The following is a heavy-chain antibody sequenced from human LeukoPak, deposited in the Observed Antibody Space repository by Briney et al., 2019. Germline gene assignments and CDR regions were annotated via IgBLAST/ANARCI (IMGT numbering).Heavy chain of an antibody. Sequence: ETLSLTCAVSDYSITSDYYWGWIRQAPGKGLEGVSAISGSGGSTYYADSVKGRFTISRDNSKNTLYLQMNSLRAEDTAVYYCAKEGRYSSPSDAFDIWGQGTMVTVSS. CDR1: DYSITSDY. D-gene: IGHD6-13*01. V-gene: IGHV3-23*01. J-gene: IGHJ3*02. CDR2: ISGSGGST. CDR3: AKEGRYSSPSDAFDI.